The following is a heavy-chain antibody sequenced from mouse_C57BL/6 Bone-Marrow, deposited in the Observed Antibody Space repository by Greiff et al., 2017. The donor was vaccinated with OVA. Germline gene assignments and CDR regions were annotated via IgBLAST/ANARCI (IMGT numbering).Heavy chain of an antibody. Sequence: DVKLVESGGGLVKPGGSLNLSCAVSGFTFSDYGMHWVRQAPEKGLEWVAYISSGSSTNYYADTVKGRFTISRDNAKNTLFLQMTSLRSEGTTMDYYAITGPWGQGTLVTVSA. CDR3: AITGP. D-gene: IGHD3-1*01. J-gene: IGHJ3*01. CDR2: ISSGSSTN. V-gene: IGHV5-17*01. CDR1: GFTFSDYG.